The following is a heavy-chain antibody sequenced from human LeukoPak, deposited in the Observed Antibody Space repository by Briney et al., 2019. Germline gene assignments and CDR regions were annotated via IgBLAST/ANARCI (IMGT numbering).Heavy chain of an antibody. D-gene: IGHD1-7*01. CDR1: GGSISSYY. CDR3: ARSTGTTPVTWYFDL. CDR2: IYYSGST. Sequence: SETLSLTCTVSGGSISSYYWSWIRQPPGKGLEWIGYIYYSGSTNYNPSLKSRVTISVDTSQNQFSLKLSSVTAADTAVYYCARSTGTTPVTWYFDLWGRGTLVTVSS. V-gene: IGHV4-59*08. J-gene: IGHJ2*01.